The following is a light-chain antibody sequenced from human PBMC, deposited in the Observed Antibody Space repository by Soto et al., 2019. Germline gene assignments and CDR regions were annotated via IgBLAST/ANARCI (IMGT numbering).Light chain of an antibody. CDR1: SSDVGGYNF. Sequence: QSVLTQPPSASGSPGQSVTISCTGTSSDVGGYNFVSWYQQHPGKVPETVIYEVIKRPSGVPDRFSGSKSGNTASLTVSGLQAEDEADYYCSSFGGGNKVLFGGGTKLTVL. V-gene: IGLV2-8*01. J-gene: IGLJ3*02. CDR3: SSFGGGNKVL. CDR2: EVI.